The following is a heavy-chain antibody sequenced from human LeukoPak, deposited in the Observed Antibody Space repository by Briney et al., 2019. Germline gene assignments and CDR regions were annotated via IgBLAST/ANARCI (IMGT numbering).Heavy chain of an antibody. J-gene: IGHJ4*02. CDR1: GFTFSSYG. CDR2: IWYDGSNK. Sequence: GRSLRLSCAASGFTFSSYGMHWVRQAPGKGLEWVAVIWYDGSNKYYADSVKGRFTISRDNSKNTLYLQMNSLRAEDTAVYYCAREETYYDILTGYYKAFDYWGQGTLVTVSS. D-gene: IGHD3-9*01. V-gene: IGHV3-33*01. CDR3: AREETYYDILTGYYKAFDY.